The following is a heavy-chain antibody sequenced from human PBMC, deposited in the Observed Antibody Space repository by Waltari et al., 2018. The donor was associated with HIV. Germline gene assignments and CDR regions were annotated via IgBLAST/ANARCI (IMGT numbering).Heavy chain of an antibody. CDR2: IWYDGTDE. V-gene: IGHV3-33*01. D-gene: IGHD5-18*01. CDR3: ARERGYTSPFDY. J-gene: IGHJ4*02. CDR1: GVIFRSYG. Sequence: QVQLVESGGGVVEPGRYLRLTCATSGVIFRSYGIHWVRQAPGKGLGWVAVIWYDGTDEYYVYVVRSRFTISRYNAKNTVYLQRSSLRAEDTGVYFCARERGYTSPFDYWGQGTLVTVSS.